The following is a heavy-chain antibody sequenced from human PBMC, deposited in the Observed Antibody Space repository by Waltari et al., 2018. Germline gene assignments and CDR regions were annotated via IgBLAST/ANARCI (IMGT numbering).Heavy chain of an antibody. D-gene: IGHD3-9*01. CDR2: ISAYNGNT. Sequence: QVQLVQSGAEVKKPGASVKVSCKASGYTFTSYGISWVRQAPGQGLEWMGWISAYNGNTNYAQKLQGRVTMTTDTSTSTAYMGLRSLRSDDTAVYYCARGGGYYDILTGYYMDWYFDLWGRGTLVTVSS. J-gene: IGHJ2*01. V-gene: IGHV1-18*01. CDR1: GYTFTSYG. CDR3: ARGGGYYDILTGYYMDWYFDL.